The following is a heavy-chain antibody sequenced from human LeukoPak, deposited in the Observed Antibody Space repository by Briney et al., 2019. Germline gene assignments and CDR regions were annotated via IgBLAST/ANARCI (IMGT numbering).Heavy chain of an antibody. D-gene: IGHD2-15*01. Sequence: SETLSLTCTVSGGSMRSDGYYWTCIREHPGKGLEWIVYIYYSGTTYYNPSLESRVTLSVDTPKNQFSLRLSSVTAADTAVYYCARYRDSGGRLAFDIWGQGTMATVSS. J-gene: IGHJ3*02. CDR2: IYYSGTT. CDR1: GGSMRSDGYY. CDR3: ARYRDSGGRLAFDI. V-gene: IGHV4-31*03.